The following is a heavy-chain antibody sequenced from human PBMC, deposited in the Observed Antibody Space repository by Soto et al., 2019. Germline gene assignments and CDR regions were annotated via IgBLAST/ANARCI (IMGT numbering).Heavy chain of an antibody. V-gene: IGHV3-23*01. D-gene: IGHD2-2*01. CDR3: ANAYCSSTSCRAEYLQH. Sequence: SGGSLRLSCAASGFTFSSYSMSWVRQAPGKGLEWVSAISGSGGASYYADSVKGRFTISTDNSKNTVYLQMNSLRAEDTAVYFCANAYCSSTSCRAEYLQHWGQGTLVTVSS. J-gene: IGHJ1*01. CDR2: ISGSGGAS. CDR1: GFTFSSYS.